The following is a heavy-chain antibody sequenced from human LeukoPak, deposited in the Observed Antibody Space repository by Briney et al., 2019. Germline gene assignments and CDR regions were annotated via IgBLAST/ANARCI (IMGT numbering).Heavy chain of an antibody. V-gene: IGHV3-74*01. CDR1: GFTFGNSW. CDR3: VVVVEPPDSDGFDV. Sequence: GGSLRLSCAASGFTFGNSWVHWVRQAPGTGLVWVSLINADGSTATYADPVKGRFTISRDNARNTLSLQMNSLTIEDTAVYYCVVVVEPPDSDGFDVWGQGTMITVSS. D-gene: IGHD1-14*01. J-gene: IGHJ3*01. CDR2: INADGSTA.